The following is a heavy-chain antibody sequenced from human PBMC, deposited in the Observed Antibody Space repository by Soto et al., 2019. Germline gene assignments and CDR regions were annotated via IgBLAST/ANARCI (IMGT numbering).Heavy chain of an antibody. J-gene: IGHJ4*02. D-gene: IGHD1-1*01. V-gene: IGHV4-61*01. CDR1: GGSVSSGSYY. CDR2: ISYSGNT. CDR3: ARYTTGGTGFDN. Sequence: QVHLQESGPGLVKPSETLSLTCTVSGGSVSSGSYYWSWIRQPPGKGLEWIGFISYSGNTNYNSSLKSRVTISKDTSENQFSLKVSSVTAADTAVYYCARYTTGGTGFDNWGQGTLVTVSS.